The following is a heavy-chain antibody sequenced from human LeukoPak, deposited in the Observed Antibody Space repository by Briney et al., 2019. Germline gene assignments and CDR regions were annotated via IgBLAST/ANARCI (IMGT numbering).Heavy chain of an antibody. V-gene: IGHV4-30-4*01. D-gene: IGHD3-10*01. CDR2: IYYSGNT. CDR1: GGSISSGDYY. J-gene: IGHJ4*02. Sequence: SETLSLTCTVSGGSISSGDYYWSWIRQPPGKGLERIGYIYYSGNTYYNPSLKSRLTISVDTSKNQFSLKLSSVTAADTAVYYCARDPSVAGSGPFDYWGQGTLVTVSS. CDR3: ARDPSVAGSGPFDY.